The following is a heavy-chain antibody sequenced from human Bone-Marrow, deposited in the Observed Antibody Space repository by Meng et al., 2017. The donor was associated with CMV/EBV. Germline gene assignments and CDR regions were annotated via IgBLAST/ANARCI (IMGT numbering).Heavy chain of an antibody. Sequence: ASVKVSCKASGYTFTSYDINWVRQATGQGLEWMGWMNPNSGNTGYAQKFQGRVTMTRNTSISTAYMELSRLRSDDTAVYYCARDKVVGATSYDAFDIWGQGTMVTVSS. CDR1: GYTFTSYD. D-gene: IGHD1-26*01. CDR3: ARDKVVGATSYDAFDI. CDR2: MNPNSGNT. V-gene: IGHV1-8*01. J-gene: IGHJ3*02.